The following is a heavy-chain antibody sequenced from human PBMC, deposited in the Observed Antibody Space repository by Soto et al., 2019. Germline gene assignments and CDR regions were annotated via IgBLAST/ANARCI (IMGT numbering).Heavy chain of an antibody. CDR1: GFTFSNYG. CDR2: ISYDGSNK. Sequence: QVQLVESGGGVVQPGRSLRLSCAASGFTFSNYGMRWVRQAPGKGLEWVAVISYDGSNKYYADSVKGRFTISRDNSKNTLYLQMNSLRVEDTAVYYCAKWGRGAVAALDYWGQGTLVTVSS. D-gene: IGHD6-19*01. V-gene: IGHV3-30*18. J-gene: IGHJ4*02. CDR3: AKWGRGAVAALDY.